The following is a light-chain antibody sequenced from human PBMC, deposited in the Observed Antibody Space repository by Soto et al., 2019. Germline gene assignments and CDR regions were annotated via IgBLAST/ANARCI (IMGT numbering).Light chain of an antibody. J-gene: IGLJ3*02. V-gene: IGLV1-40*01. CDR3: QSYDSSLSGWV. Sequence: QSVLTQPPSVSGAPGQRVTISCTGSSSNIGAGYDVHWYQQLPGTAPKLLIHGNNNRPSGVPDRFSGSKSGTSASLAITGLQAEDEADYYCQSYDSSLSGWVFGGGTQLTVL. CDR2: GNN. CDR1: SSNIGAGYD.